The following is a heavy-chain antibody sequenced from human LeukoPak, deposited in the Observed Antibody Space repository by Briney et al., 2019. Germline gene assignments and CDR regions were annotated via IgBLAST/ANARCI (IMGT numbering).Heavy chain of an antibody. CDR2: IRYDGTNT. Sequence: GGSLRLSCAASGFTFSSYGMHWVRQAPGKGLEWVALIRYDGTNTYYADSVKGRFTISRDNSKNTLYLQMNSLRAEATAVYYCEAYCGGDCYSGFDYWGQGTLGTVSS. CDR1: GFTFSSYG. V-gene: IGHV3-30*02. J-gene: IGHJ4*02. D-gene: IGHD2-21*02. CDR3: EAYCGGDCYSGFDY.